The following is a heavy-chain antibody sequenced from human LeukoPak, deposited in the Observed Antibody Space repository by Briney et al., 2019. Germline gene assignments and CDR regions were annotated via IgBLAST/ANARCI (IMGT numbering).Heavy chain of an antibody. V-gene: IGHV3-23*01. CDR1: GFIFSDYA. D-gene: IGHD3-16*01. Sequence: GGSLRLSCAASGFIFSDYAMNWVRQAPGKGLEWVSTIAYVGTYYADSVKGRFITSRDDSKSTLYLQMNSLRADDTAVYFCANRYVSEYWGQGILVTVSS. CDR2: IAYVGT. CDR3: ANRYVSEY. J-gene: IGHJ4*02.